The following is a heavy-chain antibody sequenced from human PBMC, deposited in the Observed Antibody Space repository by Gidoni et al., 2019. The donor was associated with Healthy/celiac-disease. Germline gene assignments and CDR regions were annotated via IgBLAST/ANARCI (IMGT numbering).Heavy chain of an antibody. CDR2: INHSGST. CDR3: ARGIRPNYILTGYYGPKKNWFDP. V-gene: IGHV4-34*01. Sequence: QVQLQQWGAGLLKPSETLSLTCAVYGGSFSGYYWSWIRQPPGKGLEWIGEINHSGSTNYNPSLKSRVTISVDTSKNQFSLKLSSVTAADTAVYYCARGIRPNYILTGYYGPKKNWFDPWGQGTLVTVSS. J-gene: IGHJ5*02. D-gene: IGHD3-9*01. CDR1: GGSFSGYY.